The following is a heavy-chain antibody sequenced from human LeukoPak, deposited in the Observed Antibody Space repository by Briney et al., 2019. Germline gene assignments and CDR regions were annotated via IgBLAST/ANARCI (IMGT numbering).Heavy chain of an antibody. V-gene: IGHV3-21*01. CDR2: ISSSSSYI. CDR3: AREGGAGVAFDI. J-gene: IGHJ3*02. Sequence: KPGGSLRLSCAASGFTFSSYSMNWVRQAPGKGLEWVSSISSSSSYIYYADSVKGRFTISRDNAKNSLYLQMNSLRAEDTAVYYCAREGGAGVAFDIWGQGTMVTVSS. CDR1: GFTFSSYS. D-gene: IGHD6-19*01.